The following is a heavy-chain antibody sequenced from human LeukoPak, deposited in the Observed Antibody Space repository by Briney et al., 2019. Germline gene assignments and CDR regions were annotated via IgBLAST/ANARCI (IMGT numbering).Heavy chain of an antibody. CDR3: ATGGAFDI. J-gene: IGHJ3*02. CDR2: ISYDGSNK. CDR1: GFTFSSYG. Sequence: GGSLRLSCAASGFTFSSYGMHWVRQAPGKGLEWVAVISYDGSNKYYADSVKGRFTISRDNSKNTLYLQMNSLRAEDTAVYYCATGGAFDIWGQGTMVTVSS. V-gene: IGHV3-30*03. D-gene: IGHD3-16*01.